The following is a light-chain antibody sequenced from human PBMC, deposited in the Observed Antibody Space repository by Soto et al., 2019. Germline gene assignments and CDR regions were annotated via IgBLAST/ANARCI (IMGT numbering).Light chain of an antibody. V-gene: IGKV3-15*01. CDR2: GAS. Sequence: EIVMTQSPATLSVSPGERATLSCRASQSVNINLAWYQQKPGQAPRLLIFGASSRANGIPARFSGSGSGTEFTLTISNLQTEDFAVYYCQKYNKWKRTLGQGTKV. CDR1: QSVNIN. J-gene: IGKJ1*01. CDR3: QKYNKWKRT.